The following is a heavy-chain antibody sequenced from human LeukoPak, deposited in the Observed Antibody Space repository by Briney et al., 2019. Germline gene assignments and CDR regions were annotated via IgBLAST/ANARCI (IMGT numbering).Heavy chain of an antibody. Sequence: GGSLRLSCAASGFIFSSYWMSWVRQAPGKGLEWVAKVNPDGNEKYYVDSVRGRFTISKDNPKNSVYLQMDSLKAEDTAVYYCARAQSQLLWGKGARIIVSS. CDR3: ARAQSQLL. CDR1: GFIFSSYW. V-gene: IGHV3-7*04. CDR2: VNPDGNEK. D-gene: IGHD1-26*01. J-gene: IGHJ4*02.